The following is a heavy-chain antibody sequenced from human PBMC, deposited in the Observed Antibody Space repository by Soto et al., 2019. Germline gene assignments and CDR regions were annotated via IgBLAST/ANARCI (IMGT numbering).Heavy chain of an antibody. Sequence: ASVTVSCKASGYTFTSYGISWVRQAPGQGLEWMGWISAYNGNTNYAQKLQGRVTMTTDTSTSTAYMELRSLRSDDTAVYYCAREFWSGYSPDYWGQGTLVTVSS. CDR3: AREFWSGYSPDY. J-gene: IGHJ4*02. V-gene: IGHV1-18*01. CDR1: GYTFTSYG. CDR2: ISAYNGNT. D-gene: IGHD3-3*01.